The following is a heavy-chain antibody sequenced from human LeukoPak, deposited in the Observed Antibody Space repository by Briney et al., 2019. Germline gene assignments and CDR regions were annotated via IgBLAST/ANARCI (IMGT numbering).Heavy chain of an antibody. CDR3: TRDRLSFY. CDR2: IRSKAYGGTA. D-gene: IGHD3-16*02. V-gene: IGHV3-49*01. CDR1: GFTFSDYA. Sequence: PAPSLRLSCTASGFTFSDYAMRWFRQAPGKGLEWVGFIRSKAYGGTAEYAASVKGRFTISRDGSKSIAYLQVNSLKTEDTAVYYCTRDRLSFYWGQGTLVTVSS. J-gene: IGHJ4*02.